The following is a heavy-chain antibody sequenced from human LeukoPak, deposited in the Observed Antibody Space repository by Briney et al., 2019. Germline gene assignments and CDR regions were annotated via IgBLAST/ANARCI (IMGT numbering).Heavy chain of an antibody. CDR2: ISSSSSYI. V-gene: IGHV3-21*01. D-gene: IGHD3-10*01. Sequence: GGSLRLSCAASGFTFSSYSMNWVRQAPGKGLEWVSSISSSSSYIYYADSVKGRFTISRDNAKNSLYLQMNSLRAEDTAVYYCARDSGLDYYGSGSLYWGQGTLVTVSS. CDR1: GFTFSSYS. J-gene: IGHJ4*02. CDR3: ARDSGLDYYGSGSLY.